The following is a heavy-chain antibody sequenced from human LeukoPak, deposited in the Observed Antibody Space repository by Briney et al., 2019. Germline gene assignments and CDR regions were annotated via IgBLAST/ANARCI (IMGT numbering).Heavy chain of an antibody. V-gene: IGHV3-74*01. Sequence: GGALTLSCAASGFTFSSYWMHWVRQAPGKGLVWVSRINSDGSRTRYADSVKDRFTISSDSAKNTLYLQMISLRAEDTAVYYCAKRGGWYWADYWGQGTLVTVSS. D-gene: IGHD6-19*01. J-gene: IGHJ4*02. CDR3: AKRGGWYWADY. CDR2: INSDGSRT. CDR1: GFTFSSYW.